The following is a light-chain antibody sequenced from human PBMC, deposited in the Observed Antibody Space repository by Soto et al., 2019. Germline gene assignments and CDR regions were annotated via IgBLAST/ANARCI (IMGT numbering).Light chain of an antibody. Sequence: IVLTQSPGTLSLSPGETATLSCRASQTVSSTYLAWYQHKPGRAPRLLIDGASSRAAGIPDRFSGSGSGTDFTLTISRLEPEDLAVYYCQQYDYLVTFGQGTKVDNK. V-gene: IGKV3-20*01. CDR3: QQYDYLVT. CDR2: GAS. J-gene: IGKJ1*01. CDR1: QTVSSTY.